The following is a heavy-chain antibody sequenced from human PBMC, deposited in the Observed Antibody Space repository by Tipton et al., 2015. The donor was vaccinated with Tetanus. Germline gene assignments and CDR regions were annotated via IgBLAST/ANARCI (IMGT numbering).Heavy chain of an antibody. V-gene: IGHV4-61*01. J-gene: IGHJ1*01. D-gene: IGHD2-8*02. CDR3: AGVTAQRTELYFEH. CDR1: GGSINSVNYY. Sequence: LRLSCTVSGGSINSVNYYWSWIRQPPGKGLEWVGYVYYTGGTNYNPSLKSRVTISMDRSENQISLKMTSVTAADTAVYYCAGVTAQRTELYFEHWGQGTQVTVSS. CDR2: VYYTGGT.